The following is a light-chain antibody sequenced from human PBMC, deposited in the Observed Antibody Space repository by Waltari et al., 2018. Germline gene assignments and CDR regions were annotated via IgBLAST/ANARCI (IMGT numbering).Light chain of an antibody. Sequence: PGERATLSCRASQSVSKYLAWHQQKPGQAPRLLIYHASTRATGIPDRFSGSGSGTDFSLTISRLEPEDFAVYYCQKYESLPATFGQGTKVEIK. V-gene: IGKV3-20*01. CDR1: QSVSKY. J-gene: IGKJ1*01. CDR3: QKYESLPAT. CDR2: HAS.